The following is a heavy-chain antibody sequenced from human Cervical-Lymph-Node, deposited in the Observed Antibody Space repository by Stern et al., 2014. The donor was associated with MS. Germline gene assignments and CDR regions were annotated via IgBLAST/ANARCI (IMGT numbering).Heavy chain of an antibody. CDR1: GDTFINFG. J-gene: IGHJ6*02. Sequence: VQLVESGAEVKKPGSSVKGSCTASGDTFINFGISWVRQAPGQGLEWMGGVIPLFGPTEYVEKFQGRLTINADESATTVYMELSSLRSEDTAVYYCARDNDDNGMDVWGQGTTVIVSS. CDR3: ARDNDDNGMDV. V-gene: IGHV1-69*01. CDR2: VIPLFGPT. D-gene: IGHD1-1*01.